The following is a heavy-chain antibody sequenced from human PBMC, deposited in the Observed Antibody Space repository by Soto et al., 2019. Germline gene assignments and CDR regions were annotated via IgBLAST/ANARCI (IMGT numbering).Heavy chain of an antibody. CDR3: ARSGSGDCTAGSCYSPFDY. Sequence: ETGLEGIGEINHSGSTNYNPSLKRRVTISVDTSTNQFSLKLSSVTAADTAVYYCARSGSGDCTAGSCYSPFDYCGQGILVTV. J-gene: IGHJ4*02. CDR2: INHSGST. V-gene: IGHV4-34*09. D-gene: IGHD2-15*01.